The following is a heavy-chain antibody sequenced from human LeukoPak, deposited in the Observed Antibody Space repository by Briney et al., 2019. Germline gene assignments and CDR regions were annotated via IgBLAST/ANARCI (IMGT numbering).Heavy chain of an antibody. V-gene: IGHV3-23*01. CDR3: AKAEEGDLSYYFDY. D-gene: IGHD3-10*01. CDR1: GFTFSSYA. CDR2: ISGSGGST. Sequence: GGSLRLSCAASGFTFSSYAMSWVGQAPGKGLEWVSAISGSGGSTYYADSVKGRFTISRDNSKNTLYLQMDSLRAEDTAVYYCAKAEEGDLSYYFDYWGQGTLVTVSS. J-gene: IGHJ4*02.